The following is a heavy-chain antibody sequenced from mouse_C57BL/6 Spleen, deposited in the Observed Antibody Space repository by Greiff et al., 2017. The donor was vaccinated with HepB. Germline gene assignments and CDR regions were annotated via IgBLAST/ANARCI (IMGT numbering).Heavy chain of an antibody. CDR2: IYPGDGDT. CDR3: ANDGYYGFAY. D-gene: IGHD2-3*01. J-gene: IGHJ3*01. V-gene: IGHV1-82*01. CDR1: GYAFSSSW. Sequence: QVQLQQSGAELVKPGASVKISCKASGYAFSSSWMNWVKQRPGKGLEWIGRIYPGDGDTNYNGKFKGKATLTADKSSSTAYMQLSSLTSEDSAVYFCANDGYYGFAYWGQGTLVTVSA.